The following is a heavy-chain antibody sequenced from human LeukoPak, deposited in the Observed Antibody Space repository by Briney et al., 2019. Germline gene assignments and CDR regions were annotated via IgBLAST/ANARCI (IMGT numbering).Heavy chain of an antibody. V-gene: IGHV4-34*01. Sequence: SETHSLTCAVYGGSFSGYYWSWIRQPPGKGLEWIGEINHSGSTNYNPSPKSRVTISVDTSKNQFSLKLSSVTAADTAVYYCARDRYCSSSSCYPDAFDIWGQGTMVTVSS. J-gene: IGHJ3*02. D-gene: IGHD2-2*01. CDR1: GGSFSGYY. CDR2: INHSGST. CDR3: ARDRYCSSSSCYPDAFDI.